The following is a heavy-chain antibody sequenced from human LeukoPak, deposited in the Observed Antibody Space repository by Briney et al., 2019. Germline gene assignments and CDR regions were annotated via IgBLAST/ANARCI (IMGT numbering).Heavy chain of an antibody. CDR2: IYYSGST. D-gene: IGHD6-13*01. CDR1: GGSISSYY. Sequence: PSETLSLTCTVSGGSISSYYWSWIRQPPGKGLEWIGYIYYSGSTNYNPSLKSRVTISVETSKNQFSLNLSSVTAADTAVYYCAIGVAASGTPNWFDPWGQGTLVTVSS. CDR3: AIGVAASGTPNWFDP. V-gene: IGHV4-59*01. J-gene: IGHJ5*02.